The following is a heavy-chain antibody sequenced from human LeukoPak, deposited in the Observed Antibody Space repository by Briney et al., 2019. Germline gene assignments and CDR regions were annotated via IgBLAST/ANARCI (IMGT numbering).Heavy chain of an antibody. D-gene: IGHD2-2*01. V-gene: IGHV1-2*02. CDR1: GYTFTGYY. J-gene: IGHJ3*02. CDR2: INPNSGGT. Sequence: ASAKVSCKASGYTFTGYYMHWVRQAPGQGLEWMGWINPNSGGTNYAQKFQGRVTMTRDTSISTAYMELSRLRSDDTAVYYCAIVLGYCSSTSCRKDAFDIWGQGTMVTVSS. CDR3: AIVLGYCSSTSCRKDAFDI.